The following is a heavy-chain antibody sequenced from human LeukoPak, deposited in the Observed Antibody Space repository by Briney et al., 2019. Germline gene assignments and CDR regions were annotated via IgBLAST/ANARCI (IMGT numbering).Heavy chain of an antibody. V-gene: IGHV1-18*01. J-gene: IGHJ4*02. Sequence: GASVKVSCKASGYTFTSYGISWVRQAPGQGLEWMGWISAYNGNTNYAQKLQGRVTMTTDTSTSTAYMELRSLRSDDTAVYYCARDQYYDILTGYSAALSPNDYWGQGTLVTVSS. CDR1: GYTFTSYG. D-gene: IGHD3-9*01. CDR2: ISAYNGNT. CDR3: ARDQYYDILTGYSAALSPNDY.